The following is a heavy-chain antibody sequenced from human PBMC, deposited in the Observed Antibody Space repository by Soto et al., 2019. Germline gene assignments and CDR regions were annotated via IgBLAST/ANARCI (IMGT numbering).Heavy chain of an antibody. Sequence: PSETLSLTCAVYGGSFSGYYWSWIRQPPGKGLEWIGEINHSGSTNYNPSLKSRVTISVDTSKNQFSLKLSSVTAADTAVYYCARSMADGSGSYYSPLDYWGQGTLVTVSS. J-gene: IGHJ4*02. CDR1: GGSFSGYY. D-gene: IGHD3-10*01. CDR2: INHSGST. CDR3: ARSMADGSGSYYSPLDY. V-gene: IGHV4-34*01.